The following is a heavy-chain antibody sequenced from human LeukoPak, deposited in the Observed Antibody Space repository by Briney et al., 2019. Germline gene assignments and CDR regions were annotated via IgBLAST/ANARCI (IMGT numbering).Heavy chain of an antibody. J-gene: IGHJ4*02. V-gene: IGHV1-2*02. CDR1: GYTFTGYY. CDR2: INPNSGGT. Sequence: ASVKVSCKASGYTFTGYYMLWVRQAPGQGLEGTGWINPNSGGTNYAQKLQGRVTMTRDTSISTAYIELSTLRSDDTAVYYCAREYNWSDGNTFDYWGQGTLGTVSS. D-gene: IGHD1-20*01. CDR3: AREYNWSDGNTFDY.